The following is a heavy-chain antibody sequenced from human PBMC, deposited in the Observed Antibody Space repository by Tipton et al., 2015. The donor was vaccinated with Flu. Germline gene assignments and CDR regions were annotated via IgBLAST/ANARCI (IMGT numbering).Heavy chain of an antibody. CDR2: IYHSGSA. J-gene: IGHJ4*02. V-gene: IGHV4-38-2*01. CDR3: ARIQQLKYFGY. Sequence: TLSLTCAVSGYSISSGYYWGWIRQPPGKGLEWIGSIYHSGSAYYNPSLKSRVTISVDTSKNQFSLKLSSVTAADTAVYYCARIQQLKYFGYWGQGTLVTVSS. D-gene: IGHD6-13*01. CDR1: GYSISSGYY.